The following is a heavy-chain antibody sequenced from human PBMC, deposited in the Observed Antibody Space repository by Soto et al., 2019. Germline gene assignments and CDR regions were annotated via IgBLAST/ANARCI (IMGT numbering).Heavy chain of an antibody. V-gene: IGHV3-23*01. D-gene: IGHD3-10*01. CDR2: ISGSGGST. CDR1: GFTFSSYA. Sequence: PGGSLRLSCAASGFTFSSYAMSWVRQAPGKGLEWVSAISGSGGSTYYADSVKGRFTISRDNSKNTLYLQMNSLRAEDTAVYYCARAGVEFDGPYYYYYYMDVWGKGTTVTVSS. CDR3: ARAGVEFDGPYYYYYYMDV. J-gene: IGHJ6*03.